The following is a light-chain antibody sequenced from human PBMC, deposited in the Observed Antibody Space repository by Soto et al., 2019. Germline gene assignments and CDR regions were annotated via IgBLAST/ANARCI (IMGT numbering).Light chain of an antibody. CDR1: QSINSD. V-gene: IGKV3-15*01. J-gene: IGKJ2*01. CDR3: QHYNNWPQT. Sequence: EIVMTQSPATLSVSPGERATLSCRASQSINSDVAWYQQKPGQAPRLLIYGASTRAAGIPARFSGRGSGTEFTLTISSLQSEDFAVYYCQHYNNWPQTFGQGAKLEVK. CDR2: GAS.